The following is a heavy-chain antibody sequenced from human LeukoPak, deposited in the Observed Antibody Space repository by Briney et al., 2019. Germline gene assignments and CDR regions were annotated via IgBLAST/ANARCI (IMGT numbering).Heavy chain of an antibody. CDR3: ARDVIGYCSGGSCPLNYYYYMDV. V-gene: IGHV1-18*01. D-gene: IGHD2-15*01. J-gene: IGHJ6*03. Sequence: ASVKVSCKASGYTFTSYGISWVRQAPGQGLEWMGWISAYNGNTNYAQKLQGRVTMTTDTSTSTAYMELRSLRSDDTAVYYCARDVIGYCSGGSCPLNYYYYMDVWGKGTTVTVSS. CDR1: GYTFTSYG. CDR2: ISAYNGNT.